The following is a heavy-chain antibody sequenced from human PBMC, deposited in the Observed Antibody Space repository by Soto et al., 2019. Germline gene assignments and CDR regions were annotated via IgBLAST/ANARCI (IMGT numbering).Heavy chain of an antibody. CDR1: GFTFSSYG. D-gene: IGHD4-17*01. CDR2: IWYDGSNK. CDR3: ARAQRGPHYGDYQIAY. Sequence: GVSLRLSCAASGFTFSSYGMHWVRQAPGKGLEWVSVIWYDGSNKYYADSVKGRFTISRDNSKNTLYLQMNSLRAEDTAVYYCARAQRGPHYGDYQIAYWGQGTLVTVSS. V-gene: IGHV3-33*08. J-gene: IGHJ4*02.